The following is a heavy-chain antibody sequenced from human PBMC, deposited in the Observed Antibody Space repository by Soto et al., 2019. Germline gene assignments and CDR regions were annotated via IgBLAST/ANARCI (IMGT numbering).Heavy chain of an antibody. CDR2: MNPNSGNT. V-gene: IGHV1-8*01. Sequence: ASVKVSCKASGYTFTSYDINWVRQATGQGLEWMGWMNPNSGNTGYAQKFQDRVTMTRNTSISTAYMELSSLRSEDTAVYYCARGVKDSSGWYGRYYYYGMDVWGQGTTVTVSS. CDR1: GYTFTSYD. J-gene: IGHJ6*02. D-gene: IGHD6-19*01. CDR3: ARGVKDSSGWYGRYYYYGMDV.